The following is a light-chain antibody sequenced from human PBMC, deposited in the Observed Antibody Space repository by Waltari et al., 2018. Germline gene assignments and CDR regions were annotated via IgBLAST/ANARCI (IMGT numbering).Light chain of an antibody. CDR1: SSDVGSYNY. CDR3: SSYAGSNNLGLCV. J-gene: IGLJ1*01. V-gene: IGLV2-8*01. Sequence: QSALTQPPSASGSPGQSVTISCTGTSSDVGSYNYVSWYQHHPGKVPKLMIYEVSSRPPGVPDRFSASKSGNTASLTVSGLQAEDEADYYCSSYAGSNNLGLCVFGTGTKVTVL. CDR2: EVS.